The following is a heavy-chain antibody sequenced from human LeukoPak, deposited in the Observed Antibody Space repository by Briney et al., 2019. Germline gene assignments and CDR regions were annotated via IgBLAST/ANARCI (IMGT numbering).Heavy chain of an antibody. CDR1: GGTFSSYA. D-gene: IGHD6-6*01. J-gene: IGHJ6*02. CDR3: ARLDEYSSSSRYYGMDV. V-gene: IGHV1-69*13. CDR2: IIPIFGTA. Sequence: SVKVSCKASGGTFSSYAISWVRQAPGQGLEWMGGIIPIFGTANYAQKFQGRVTITADESTSTAYMELSSLRSEDTAVYYCARLDEYSSSSRYYGMDVWGQGTTVTVSS.